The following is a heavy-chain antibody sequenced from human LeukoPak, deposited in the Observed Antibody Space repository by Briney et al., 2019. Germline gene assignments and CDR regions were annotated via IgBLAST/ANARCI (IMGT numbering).Heavy chain of an antibody. CDR3: TTLYGDSLDY. J-gene: IGHJ4*02. CDR2: INQDGSEK. D-gene: IGHD2-21*02. CDR1: GFTFSDYW. Sequence: GRSLRLSCAASGFTFSDYWMTWVRQAPGKGLEWVANINQDGSEKYYVDSVEGRFTISRDNAKNTLYLQTNSLRAEDTAMYYCTTLYGDSLDYWGQGTLVTVSS. V-gene: IGHV3-7*01.